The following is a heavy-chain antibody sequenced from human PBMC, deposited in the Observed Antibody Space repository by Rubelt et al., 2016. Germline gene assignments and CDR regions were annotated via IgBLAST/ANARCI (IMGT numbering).Heavy chain of an antibody. V-gene: IGHV4-39*01. CDR3: ARNGSPENNWFDP. Sequence: QLQLQESGPGLVKPSETLSLTCTVSGGSISSSSYYWGWIRQPPGKGLEWIGSIYYSGSTYYNPSLKSRVTISVDMSKNQFSLKLGTVAAADTAVYYCARNGSPENNWFDPWGQGTLVTVSS. D-gene: IGHD3-10*01. CDR1: GGSISSSSYY. CDR2: IYYSGST. J-gene: IGHJ5*02.